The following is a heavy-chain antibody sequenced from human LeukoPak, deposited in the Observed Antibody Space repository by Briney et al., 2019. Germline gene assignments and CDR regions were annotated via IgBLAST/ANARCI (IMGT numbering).Heavy chain of an antibody. CDR1: GISVSTTGGG. D-gene: IGHD2-21*01. J-gene: IGHJ4*02. CDR2: IYSVDGQ. Sequence: GPTLVKPTETLTLTCTFFGISVSTTGGGGSGIRQPPGKALEWLAVIYSVDGQRYSPTLNGRLTLSKEMYKHQFVLTVTDMEPVDTATYYCAHSRVAYGGIGNYFPITDCWGQGTLVTVSS. V-gene: IGHV2-5*02. CDR3: AHSRVAYGGIGNYFPITDC.